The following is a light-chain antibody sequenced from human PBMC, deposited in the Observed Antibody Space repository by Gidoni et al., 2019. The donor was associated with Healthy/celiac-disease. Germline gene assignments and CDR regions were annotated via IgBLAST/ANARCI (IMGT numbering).Light chain of an antibody. V-gene: IGLV3-1*01. CDR3: QAWDSSTVV. Sequence: SYALTQPPSVSVPPGQTASTTCSGDKLGDKYVCWYQQKSGQTPVLVIYQDRKRPSGIPERFSGSDSGNTATLTSSETEAMDDADYYCQAWDSSTVVFGGGTKLTVL. CDR1: KLGDKY. J-gene: IGLJ2*01. CDR2: QDR.